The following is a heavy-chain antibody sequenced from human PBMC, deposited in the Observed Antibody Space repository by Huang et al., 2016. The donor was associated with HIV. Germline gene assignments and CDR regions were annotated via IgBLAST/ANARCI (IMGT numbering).Heavy chain of an antibody. CDR3: ATVDYYDTSGPQRGYFDN. Sequence: QVQLVQSGAEVKKPGSSVKVSCKASGGSFRNFAIGWVRQAPGQGLEWRGGSIPTLGTANYAQKFQGRVTIIADESTSTAYMELSSLRYEDTAVYYCATVDYYDTSGPQRGYFDNWGQGTLVTVSS. CDR1: GGSFRNFA. J-gene: IGHJ4*02. CDR2: SIPTLGTA. D-gene: IGHD3-22*01. V-gene: IGHV1-69*01.